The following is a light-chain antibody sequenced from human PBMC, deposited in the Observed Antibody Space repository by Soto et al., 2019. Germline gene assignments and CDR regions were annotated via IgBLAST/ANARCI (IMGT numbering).Light chain of an antibody. CDR2: EVS. J-gene: IGLJ1*01. CDR1: SIDIGGYNY. CDR3: SSYTGSSSLGV. Sequence: SSLTNPASVSGSPGQSITISCTGTSIDIGGYNYVSWYQQHPGEAPKLIIYEVSRRPSGVSTRFSGSKSGNTASLTISELQAEDEADYYCSSYTGSSSLGVFGAGTKVTVL. V-gene: IGLV2-14*01.